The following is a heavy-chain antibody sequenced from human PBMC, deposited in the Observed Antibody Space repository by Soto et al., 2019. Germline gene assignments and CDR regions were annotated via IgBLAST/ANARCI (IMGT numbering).Heavy chain of an antibody. V-gene: IGHV3-30*18. CDR1: GFTFSSYG. CDR3: AKSRMGSSWYEGDS. CDR2: IAYDGSNQ. J-gene: IGHJ4*02. Sequence: QVQLVESGGGVVQPGRSLRLSCAASGFTFSSYGMHWVRQAPGKGLEWVAVIAYDGSNQYYVDSVKGRFTISRDNSKNTLYRQMSSLRPEDTAVYFCAKSRMGSSWYEGDSWGQGTLVTVSS. D-gene: IGHD6-13*01.